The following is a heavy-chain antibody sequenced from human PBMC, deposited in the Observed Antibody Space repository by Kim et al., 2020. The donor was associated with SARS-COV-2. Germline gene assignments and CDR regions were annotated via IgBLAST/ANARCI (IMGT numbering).Heavy chain of an antibody. CDR1: EFIVADNA. V-gene: IGHV3-43*02. CDR3: SKASGWLPRY. D-gene: IGHD6-19*01. Sequence: GGSLRLSCAASEFIVADNAMNWVSQAPGKGLELVALVSGDGGTTYYADSVTGRFTISRDNSKDSLYLQMNSLRTDDTAFYYCSKASGWLPRYWGQGTLVTVSS. CDR2: VSGDGGTT. J-gene: IGHJ4*02.